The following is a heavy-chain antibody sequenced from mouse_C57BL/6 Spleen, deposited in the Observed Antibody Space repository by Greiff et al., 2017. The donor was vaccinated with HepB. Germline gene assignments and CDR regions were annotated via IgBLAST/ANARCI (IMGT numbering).Heavy chain of an antibody. CDR2: IYPRDGST. CDR3: AREIYYYGSSGYFDV. CDR1: GYTFTDHT. J-gene: IGHJ1*03. V-gene: IGHV1-78*01. D-gene: IGHD1-1*01. Sequence: VQLQQSDAELMKPGASVKISCKVSGYTFTDHTIHWMKQRPEQGLEWIGYIYPRDGSTKYNEKFKGKATLTADKSSSTAYMQLNSLTSEDSAVYFCAREIYYYGSSGYFDVWGTGTTVTVSS.